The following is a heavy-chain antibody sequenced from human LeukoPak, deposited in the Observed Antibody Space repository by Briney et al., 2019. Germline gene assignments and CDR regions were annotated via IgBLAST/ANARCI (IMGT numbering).Heavy chain of an antibody. Sequence: VASVKVSCKASGYTFTSYTMHWVRQAPGQRPEWMGWVNTGNGNTIYSPKFQGRVTITRDTSASTAYMDLSSLRSEDTAVYYCARVSWGNGDFYWGQGTLVTVSS. V-gene: IGHV1-3*04. CDR3: ARVSWGNGDFY. J-gene: IGHJ4*02. CDR2: VNTGNGNT. CDR1: GYTFTSYT. D-gene: IGHD2-21*02.